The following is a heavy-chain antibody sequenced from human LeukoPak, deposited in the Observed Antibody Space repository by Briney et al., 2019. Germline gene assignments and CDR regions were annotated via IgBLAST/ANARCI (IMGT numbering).Heavy chain of an antibody. V-gene: IGHV4-59*01. CDR2: IYYSGST. Sequence: SETLSLTCTVSGGSISSYYWSWIRQPPGKGLEWIGYIYYSGSTNYNPALKSRVTISVDTSKNQFFLKLSSVTAADTAVYYCAGMVRGGLTFDYWGQGTLVTVSS. CDR3: AGMVRGGLTFDY. CDR1: GGSISSYY. J-gene: IGHJ4*02. D-gene: IGHD3-10*01.